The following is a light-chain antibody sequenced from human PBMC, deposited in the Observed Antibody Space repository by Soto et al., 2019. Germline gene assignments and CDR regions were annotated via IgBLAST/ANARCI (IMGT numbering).Light chain of an antibody. V-gene: IGLV2-14*01. Sequence: QSVLTQPASVSGSPGQSISISCAGISSDFGGYNYVSWYQQHPGKVPKLLIYDDNNRPSGVSTRFSGSKSGNTASLTISGLRAEDEADYYCSCYTYSSTFVFGTGTKVTVL. J-gene: IGLJ1*01. CDR2: DDN. CDR3: SCYTYSSTFV. CDR1: SSDFGGYNY.